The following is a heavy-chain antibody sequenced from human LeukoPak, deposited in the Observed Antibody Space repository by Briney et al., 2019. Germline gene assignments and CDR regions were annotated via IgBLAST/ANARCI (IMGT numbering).Heavy chain of an antibody. CDR2: ISSSSNYI. D-gene: IGHD4-17*01. CDR1: GFIFSSYS. CDR3: AGGDGDYDYFDY. J-gene: IGHJ4*02. Sequence: GSLRLSCAASGFIFSSYSMDWVRQAPGKGLEWVSSISSSSNYIYYADSVRGRFTISRDNAKNSLYLQMNSLRAEDTAVYYCAGGDGDYDYFDYWGQGILVTVSS. V-gene: IGHV3-21*01.